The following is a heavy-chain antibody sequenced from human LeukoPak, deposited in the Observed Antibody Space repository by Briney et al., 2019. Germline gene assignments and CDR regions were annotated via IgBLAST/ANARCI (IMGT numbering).Heavy chain of an antibody. CDR3: ARDPRFGLSADAFDI. CDR2: INPNSGGT. J-gene: IGHJ3*02. V-gene: IGHV1-2*02. Sequence: ASVNVSCKASGYTFTGYYMHWVRQAPGQGLEWMGWINPNSGGTNYAQKFQGRVTMTRDTSISTAYMELSRLRSYDTAVYYCARDPRFGLSADAFDIWGQGTMVTVSS. CDR1: GYTFTGYY. D-gene: IGHD3-10*01.